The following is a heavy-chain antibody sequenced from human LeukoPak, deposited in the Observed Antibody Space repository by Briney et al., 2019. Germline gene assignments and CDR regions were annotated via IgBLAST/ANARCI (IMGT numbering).Heavy chain of an antibody. Sequence: PSETLSLTCTVSGGSISSYYWSWIRQPPGKGLEWIGYTYYSGSTNYNPSLKSRVTISVDTSKNQFSLKLSSVTAADTAVYYCARIYYSGGSCAFDYWGQGTLVTVSS. CDR2: TYYSGST. CDR1: GGSISSYY. CDR3: ARIYYSGGSCAFDY. D-gene: IGHD2-15*01. V-gene: IGHV4-59*01. J-gene: IGHJ4*02.